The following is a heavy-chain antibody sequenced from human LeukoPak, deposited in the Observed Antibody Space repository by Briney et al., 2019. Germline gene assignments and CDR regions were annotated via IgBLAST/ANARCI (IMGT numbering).Heavy chain of an antibody. J-gene: IGHJ5*02. CDR3: ARDWVTYYDSGEVNWFDP. CDR2: INPSGGST. D-gene: IGHD3-10*01. V-gene: IGHV1-46*01. CDR1: GYTFTSYY. Sequence: ASVKVSCKASGYTFTSYYMHWVRQAPGQGLEWMGIINPSGGSTSYAQKFQGRVTMTRDTSTSTVYMELSSLRSEDTAVYYCARDWVTYYDSGEVNWFDPWGQGTLVTVSS.